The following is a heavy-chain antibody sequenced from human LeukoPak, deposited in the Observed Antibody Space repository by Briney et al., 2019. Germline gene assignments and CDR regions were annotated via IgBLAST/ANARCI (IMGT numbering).Heavy chain of an antibody. CDR2: SIPMFGKA. CDR3: ARSPIYSGYDSFPYYYYGMDV. Sequence: SVTVSCKASGGTFSRYAISWVRQAPGQGVEGMGGSIPMFGKANYAQKIQGRVTITTDKSTRTAYMELSSLSSEDPALYYCARSPIYSGYDSFPYYYYGMDVWGQGTPVTVSS. V-gene: IGHV1-69*05. CDR1: GGTFSRYA. D-gene: IGHD5-12*01. J-gene: IGHJ6*02.